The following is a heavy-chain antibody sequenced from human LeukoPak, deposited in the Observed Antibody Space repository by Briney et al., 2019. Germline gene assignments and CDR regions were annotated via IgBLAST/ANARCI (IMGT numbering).Heavy chain of an antibody. CDR3: VRDRRFPDDVFDI. V-gene: IGHV3-23*01. Sequence: PGGSVRRSCAASGFSFSSYAMGWVRQAPGKGLEWVSTITSRSDQIWNVDSVRGRFTISRDNSKNTLYLQMNSLRAEDTALYYCVRDRRFPDDVFDIWGQGTMVTVSS. D-gene: IGHD2-21*01. CDR1: GFSFSSYA. CDR2: ITSRSDQI. J-gene: IGHJ3*02.